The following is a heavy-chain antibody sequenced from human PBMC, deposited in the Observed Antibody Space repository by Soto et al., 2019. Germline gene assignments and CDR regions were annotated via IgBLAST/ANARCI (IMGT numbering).Heavy chain of an antibody. D-gene: IGHD2-2*01. J-gene: IGHJ1*01. CDR1: GFTFSSNW. V-gene: IGHV3-7*01. CDR2: IKPDGSEQ. Sequence: PGGSLRLSCAASGFTFSSNWMNWVRQAPGKGLEWVATIKPDGSEQDYVESVKGRFTISRDNARNSLYLQMNSLRAEDTAGEDGVTVPRTAPAAWGKGTLVTV. CDR3: VTVPRTAPAA.